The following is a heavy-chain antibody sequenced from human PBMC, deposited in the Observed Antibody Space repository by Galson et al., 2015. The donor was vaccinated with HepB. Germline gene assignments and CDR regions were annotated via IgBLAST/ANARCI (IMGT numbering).Heavy chain of an antibody. CDR3: AKTTGRFSADFF. J-gene: IGHJ1*01. CDR1: GFTFSTYG. V-gene: IGHV3-30*18. D-gene: IGHD2-8*02. CDR2: ISYHGTT. Sequence: SLRLSCAASGFTFSTYGMHWVRQAPGKGLEWVAVISYHGTTYYADSVKGRFTISRDNSKNTLYLQMNSLRVEDTAIYYCAKTTGRFSADFFWGQGTLVTVSS.